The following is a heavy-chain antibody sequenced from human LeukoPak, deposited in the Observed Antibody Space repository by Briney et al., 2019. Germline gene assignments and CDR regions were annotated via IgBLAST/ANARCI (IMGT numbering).Heavy chain of an antibody. CDR2: INPNSGGT. Sequence: ASVKVSCKASGYTFTGYYMHWVRQAPGQGLEWMGWINPNSGGTNYAQKFQGRVTMTRDTSISTAYMELSRLRSDDTAVYYCARDHHYCSGGSCLGWTWGQGTLVTVSS. CDR1: GYTFTGYY. J-gene: IGHJ5*02. D-gene: IGHD2-15*01. CDR3: ARDHHYCSGGSCLGWT. V-gene: IGHV1-2*02.